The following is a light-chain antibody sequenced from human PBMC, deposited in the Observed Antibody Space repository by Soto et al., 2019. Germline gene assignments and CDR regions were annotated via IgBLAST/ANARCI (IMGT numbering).Light chain of an antibody. CDR1: SSDVSYYKY. Sequence: QSVPTQPRSVSGSPGQSVAISCTGTSSDVSYYKYVSWYRQHPGKAPKLIIYDVSQRPSGVPDRFSGSKSGNTASLTISGLQAEDEADYYCCSFAGTYVFGTGTKVTVL. J-gene: IGLJ1*01. CDR2: DVS. V-gene: IGLV2-11*01. CDR3: CSFAGTYV.